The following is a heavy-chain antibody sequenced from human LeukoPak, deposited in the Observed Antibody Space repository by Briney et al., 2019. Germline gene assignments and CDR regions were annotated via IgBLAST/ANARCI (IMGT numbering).Heavy chain of an antibody. CDR3: ARDGGIAAAGITVNYNWFDP. CDR1: GGSISSSSYY. J-gene: IGHJ5*02. Sequence: SQTLSLTCTVSGGSISSSSYYWGWIRQPPGKGLEWIGSIYYSGSTYYNPSLKSRVTISVDTSKNQFSLKLSSVTAADTAVYYCARDGGIAAAGITVNYNWFDPWGQGTLVTVSS. V-gene: IGHV4-39*07. D-gene: IGHD6-13*01. CDR2: IYYSGST.